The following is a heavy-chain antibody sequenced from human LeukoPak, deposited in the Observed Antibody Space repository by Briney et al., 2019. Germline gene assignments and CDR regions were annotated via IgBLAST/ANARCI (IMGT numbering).Heavy chain of an antibody. CDR1: GFTFSSYA. CDR2: ISGSGGST. Sequence: GGSLRLSCAASGFTFSSYAMSWVRQAPGKGLEWVSAISGSGGSTYYADSVKGRFTISRDNSKNTLYLQMNSLRAEDTAVYYCAKVRLPGIAVAAADYWGQGTLVTVSS. CDR3: AKVRLPGIAVAAADY. D-gene: IGHD6-19*01. V-gene: IGHV3-23*01. J-gene: IGHJ4*02.